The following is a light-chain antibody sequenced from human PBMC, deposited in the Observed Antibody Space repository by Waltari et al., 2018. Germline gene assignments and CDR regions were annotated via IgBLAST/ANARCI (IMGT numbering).Light chain of an antibody. Sequence: SSELTQDPAVSVALGQTVRITCQGDSFRFYYPRWFQQKPGQAPVLVIDSKNNRPSGIPDRFSGSRSGKTASLTITGAQAEDEADYFCNSRDSSGNHHVVFGGGTKLTVL. V-gene: IGLV3-19*01. CDR2: SKN. J-gene: IGLJ2*01. CDR3: NSRDSSGNHHVV. CDR1: SFRFYY.